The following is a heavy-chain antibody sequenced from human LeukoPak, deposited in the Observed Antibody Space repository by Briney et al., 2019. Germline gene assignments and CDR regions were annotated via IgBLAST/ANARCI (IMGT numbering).Heavy chain of an antibody. CDR2: FHHPGTT. J-gene: IGHJ4*02. CDR3: ARDPGYTANWNYFDY. Sequence: HSETLSLTCAVSGYSLSSGYYWGWIRQPPGKGLEWIGTFHHPGTTYYNPSLSSRVTISVDTSKNQFSLRLNSVTAADTAVYFCARDPGYTANWNYFDYWGQGALVTVSS. D-gene: IGHD1-20*01. V-gene: IGHV4-38-2*02. CDR1: GYSLSSGYY.